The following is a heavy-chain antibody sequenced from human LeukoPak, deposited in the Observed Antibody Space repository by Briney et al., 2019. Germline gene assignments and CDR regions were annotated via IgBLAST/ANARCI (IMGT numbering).Heavy chain of an antibody. CDR3: ARRFDI. J-gene: IGHJ3*02. CDR2: IYYSGST. CDR1: GGSISSYY. V-gene: IGHV4-59*08. Sequence: SETLSLTCTVSGGSISSYYWSWIRQPPGKGLEWIGYIYYSGSTNYNPSLKCRVTISVDTSKNQFSLKLSSVTAADTAVYYCARRFDIWGQGTMVTVSS.